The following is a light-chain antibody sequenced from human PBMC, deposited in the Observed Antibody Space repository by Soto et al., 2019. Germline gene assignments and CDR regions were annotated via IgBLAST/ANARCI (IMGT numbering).Light chain of an antibody. CDR1: QGIDNY. CDR2: AAS. J-gene: IGKJ4*01. CDR3: QKYEGAPLT. Sequence: DIQMTQSPSSLSASVGDRVIITCRASQGIDNYLAWYQQRPGKVPKLLIYAASTLQSGVPSRFSGSGSGTEFTLTISSLQPEDVASYYCQKYEGAPLTFGGGTRVEIK. V-gene: IGKV1-27*01.